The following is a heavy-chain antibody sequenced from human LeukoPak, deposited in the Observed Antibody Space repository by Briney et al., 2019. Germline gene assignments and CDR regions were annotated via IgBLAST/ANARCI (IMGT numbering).Heavy chain of an antibody. CDR2: IYYSGST. CDR3: ARGLMYYYGSGSYGARYYFDY. V-gene: IGHV4-39*07. D-gene: IGHD3-10*01. CDR1: GGSISSSSYY. Sequence: SETLSLTCTVSGGSISSSSYYWGWIRQPPGKGLEWIGSIYYSGSTNYNPSLKSRVTISVDTSKNQFSLKLSSVTAADTAVYYCARGLMYYYGSGSYGARYYFDYWGQGTLVTVSS. J-gene: IGHJ4*02.